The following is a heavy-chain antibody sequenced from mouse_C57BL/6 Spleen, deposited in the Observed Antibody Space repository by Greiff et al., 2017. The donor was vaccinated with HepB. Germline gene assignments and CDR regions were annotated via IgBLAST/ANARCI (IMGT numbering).Heavy chain of an antibody. Sequence: QVQLQQSGAELARPGASVKLSCKASGYTFTSYGISWVKQSTGQGLEWIGAIYPRSGNTYYNEKFKGKATLTADKSSSTAYMQLRSLTSEDSAVYFCASTTVVATNWYFDVWGTGTTVTVSS. D-gene: IGHD1-1*01. V-gene: IGHV1-81*01. J-gene: IGHJ1*03. CDR1: GYTFTSYG. CDR3: ASTTVVATNWYFDV. CDR2: IYPRSGNT.